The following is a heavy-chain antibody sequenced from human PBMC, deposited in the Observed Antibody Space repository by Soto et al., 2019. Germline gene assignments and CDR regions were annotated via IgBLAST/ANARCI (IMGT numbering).Heavy chain of an antibody. CDR1: GFTFSSYA. CDR2: ISGSGGST. J-gene: IGHJ3*02. Sequence: GGSLRLSCAASGFTFSSYAMSWVRQAPGKGLEWVSGISGSGGSTYYADSVKGRFTISRDNSKNTLYLQMNSLRVEDTAVYYCAKAGSITMIVVALGGAFDILGQGTMVTVSS. V-gene: IGHV3-23*01. CDR3: AKAGSITMIVVALGGAFDI. D-gene: IGHD3-22*01.